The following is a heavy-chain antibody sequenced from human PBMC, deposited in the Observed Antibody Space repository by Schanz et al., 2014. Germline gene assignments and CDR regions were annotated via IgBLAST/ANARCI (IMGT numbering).Heavy chain of an antibody. CDR1: GFSFSSYA. CDR2: ISASGGTT. CDR3: ARAGYDADNWFDP. V-gene: IGHV3-23*01. J-gene: IGHJ5*02. Sequence: EVQLLESGGGLVQPGGSLRLSCAASGFSFSSYAMGWVRQIPGKGLEWVSAISASGGTTYYADSVKGRFTISRDNSKNTLYLQMNSLRAEDTAVYYCARAGYDADNWFDPWGQGTLVTVSS. D-gene: IGHD2-2*01.